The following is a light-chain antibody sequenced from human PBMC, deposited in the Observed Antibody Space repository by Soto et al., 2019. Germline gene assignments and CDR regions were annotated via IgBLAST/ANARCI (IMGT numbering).Light chain of an antibody. Sequence: QSALAQPPSESGSPGQSVTISCTGTSSDVGAYDYVSWYQQHPGKAPKLMIYEINKRPSGVPDRFSGSKSGNTASLTVSGLQAEDEADYYCSSFAGSNNFPYVFGTGTKVTV. V-gene: IGLV2-8*01. CDR3: SSFAGSNNFPYV. J-gene: IGLJ1*01. CDR1: SSDVGAYDY. CDR2: EIN.